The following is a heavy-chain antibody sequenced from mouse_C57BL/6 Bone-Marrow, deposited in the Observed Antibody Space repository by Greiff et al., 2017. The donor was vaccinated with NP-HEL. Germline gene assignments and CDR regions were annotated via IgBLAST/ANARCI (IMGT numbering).Heavy chain of an antibody. J-gene: IGHJ3*01. CDR2: IYPGDGDT. CDR1: GYEFSNYW. Sequence: VQLQESGAELVKPGASVKISCKASGYEFSNYWMNWVKQRPGKGLEWIGKIYPGDGDTNYNGKFKDKATLTADKSSSTAYMQLSRLTSEDAAVYFGARGAYGGQGTLVTVSA. V-gene: IGHV1-80*01. CDR3: ARGAY.